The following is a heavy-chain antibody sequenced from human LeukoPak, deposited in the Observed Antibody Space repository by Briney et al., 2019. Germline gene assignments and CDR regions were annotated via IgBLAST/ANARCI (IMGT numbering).Heavy chain of an antibody. D-gene: IGHD4-23*01. CDR2: ISASGGST. Sequence: GGSLRLSCAASGFTFSRYAMSWVRQAPGKGLQWVAVISASGGSTYFADSVKGRFTISRDNSKNTLYLQMNSLTAEDTAVYYCARSRGGNFNYYMDVWGKGTTVTVSS. CDR3: ARSRGGNFNYYMDV. CDR1: GFTFSRYA. V-gene: IGHV3-23*01. J-gene: IGHJ6*03.